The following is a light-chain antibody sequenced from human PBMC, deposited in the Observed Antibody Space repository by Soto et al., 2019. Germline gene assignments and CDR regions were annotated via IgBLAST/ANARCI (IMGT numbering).Light chain of an antibody. CDR1: KDIRSW. V-gene: IGKV1-12*01. J-gene: IGKJ5*01. Sequence: DIQMTQSPTTVSTSVGDRVTISSRNSKDIRSWLAWYQQKPGRAPKLLIYGASSLQSGVPSRFSGSGSGTDFTLTISSLQPEDFATYHCQQANSFPITFGQGTRLEIK. CDR3: QQANSFPIT. CDR2: GAS.